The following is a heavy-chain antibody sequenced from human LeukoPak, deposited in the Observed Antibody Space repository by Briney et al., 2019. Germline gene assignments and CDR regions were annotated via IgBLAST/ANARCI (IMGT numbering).Heavy chain of an antibody. J-gene: IGHJ1*01. CDR3: ARSSHHMMDEGGRYFQH. V-gene: IGHV1-46*03. CDR2: VNPSGGST. D-gene: IGHD3-16*01. CDR1: GYTFTSYY. Sequence: ASVKVSRKASGYTFTSYYMHWVRQASGQGLEWMGIVNPSGGSTNYAQKFQGRVTMTSDTSTSTAYMELSSLRSEDSAVYYCARSSHHMMDEGGRYFQHWGQGTLVTLSS.